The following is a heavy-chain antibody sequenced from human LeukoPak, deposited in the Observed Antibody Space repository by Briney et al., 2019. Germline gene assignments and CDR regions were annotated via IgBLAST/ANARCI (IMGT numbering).Heavy chain of an antibody. CDR3: ARDRYYGSGSSDY. D-gene: IGHD3-10*01. Sequence: ASVKVSCKVSGYTLTELSMHWVRQAPGKGLEWMGGFDPEDGETIYAQKFQGRVTMTRDTSTSTVYMELSSLRSEDTAVYYCARDRYYGSGSSDYWGQGTLVTVSS. CDR1: GYTLTELS. J-gene: IGHJ4*02. CDR2: FDPEDGET. V-gene: IGHV1-24*01.